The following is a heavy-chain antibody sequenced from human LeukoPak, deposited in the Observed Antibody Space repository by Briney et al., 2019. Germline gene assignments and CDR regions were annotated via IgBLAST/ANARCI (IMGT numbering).Heavy chain of an antibody. CDR1: GFTFSSYW. CDR3: ARVSCSGGSCQTDYYYYYMDV. CDR2: IKQDGSEK. V-gene: IGHV3-7*01. Sequence: GGSLRLSCAASGFTFSSYWMSWARQAPGKGLEWVANIKQDGSEKYYVDSVKGRFTISRDNAKNSLYLQMNSLRAEDTAVYYCARVSCSGGSCQTDYYYYYMDVWGKGTTVTISS. D-gene: IGHD2-15*01. J-gene: IGHJ6*03.